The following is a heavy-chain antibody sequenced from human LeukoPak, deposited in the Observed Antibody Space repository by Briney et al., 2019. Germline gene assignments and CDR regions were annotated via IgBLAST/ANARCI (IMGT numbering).Heavy chain of an antibody. J-gene: IGHJ4*02. CDR1: GGSFSGYY. Sequence: SETLSLXCAVYGGSFSGYYWSWIRQPPGKELEWIGEINHSGSTNYNPSLKSRVTISVDTSKNQFSLKLSSVTAADTAVYYCASGYYSLDYWGQGTLVTVSS. CDR3: ASGYYSLDY. CDR2: INHSGST. V-gene: IGHV4-34*01. D-gene: IGHD3-10*01.